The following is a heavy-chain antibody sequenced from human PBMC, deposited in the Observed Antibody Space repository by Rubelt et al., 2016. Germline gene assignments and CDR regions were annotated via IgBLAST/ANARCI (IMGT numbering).Heavy chain of an antibody. D-gene: IGHD5-24*01. CDR3: ARTKTVEMATIPLAY. CDR1: GYTFTSYY. CDR2: INPSGGST. J-gene: IGHJ4*02. V-gene: IGHV1-46*01. Sequence: QVQLVQSGAEVKKPGASVKVSCKASGYTFTSYYMHWVRQAPGQGLEWMGIINPSGGSTSYAPKFQGRVTMTRDTSTSTVYMALSSLRSEDTAVYYCARTKTVEMATIPLAYWGQGTLVTVSS.